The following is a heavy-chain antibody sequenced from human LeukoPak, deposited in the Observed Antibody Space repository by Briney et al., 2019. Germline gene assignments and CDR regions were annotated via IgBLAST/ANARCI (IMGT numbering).Heavy chain of an antibody. Sequence: SETLSLTCAVYGESFSGYYWSWIRQPPGKGLEWIGEINHCGSTNYNPSLKSRVTISVDTSKNQFSLKLNSVTAADTAVYYCARGPRGLGMAGTFDYWGQGTLVTVSS. CDR2: INHCGST. CDR1: GESFSGYY. J-gene: IGHJ4*02. D-gene: IGHD6-19*01. CDR3: ARGPRGLGMAGTFDY. V-gene: IGHV4-34*01.